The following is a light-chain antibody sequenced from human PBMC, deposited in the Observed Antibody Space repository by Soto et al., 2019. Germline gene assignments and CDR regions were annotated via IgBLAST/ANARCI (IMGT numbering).Light chain of an antibody. CDR1: QSVSSSY. J-gene: IGKJ3*01. V-gene: IGKV3-20*01. CDR2: GAS. CDR3: QQYGSSPPRFT. Sequence: EIVLTQSPGTLSLSPGERATLSCRASQSVSSSYLAWYQQKPGQAPRLLIYGASIRATGIPDRFSGSGSGTDFSLTMRRLEPEDFAVYYCQQYGSSPPRFTFGPGTKVDIK.